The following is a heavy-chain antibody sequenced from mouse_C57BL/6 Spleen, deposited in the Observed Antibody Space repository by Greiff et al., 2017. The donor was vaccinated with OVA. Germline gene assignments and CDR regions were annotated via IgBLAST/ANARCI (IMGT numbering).Heavy chain of an antibody. V-gene: IGHV1-80*01. J-gene: IGHJ4*01. CDR1: GYAFRSYW. Sequence: QVQLQQSGAELVKPGASVKISCKASGYAFRSYWMNWVKQRPGKGLEWIGPFFPGVGDTNYNGKFKGKDTLTAEKSSSTAYMQISSLTSEDSAVEFGARYYGSSYVYAMDYWGQGTSGTVSA. CDR3: ARYYGSSYVYAMDY. D-gene: IGHD1-1*01. CDR2: FFPGVGDT.